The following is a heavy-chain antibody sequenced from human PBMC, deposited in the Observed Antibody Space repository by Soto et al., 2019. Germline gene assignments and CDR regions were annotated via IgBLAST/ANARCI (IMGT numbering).Heavy chain of an antibody. D-gene: IGHD3-3*01. Sequence: VQLVESGGGVVQPGRSLTLSCAASGITLSNYFMYWVRQAPGKGLEWVAAISYDGSNKQYADAVKGRFTISRDNSKNTLYFQTSSLRVEDTAVYYCVPGDQYYAMGVWGQGTTVTVSS. CDR1: GITLSNYF. CDR3: VPGDQYYAMGV. CDR2: ISYDGSNK. J-gene: IGHJ6*02. V-gene: IGHV3-30-3*01.